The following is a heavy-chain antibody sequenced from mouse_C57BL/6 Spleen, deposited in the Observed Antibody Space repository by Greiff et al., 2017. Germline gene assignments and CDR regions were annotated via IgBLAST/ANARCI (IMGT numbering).Heavy chain of an antibody. CDR3: ARSRAWDDAMDY. D-gene: IGHD4-1*01. J-gene: IGHJ4*01. CDR2: INPSSGYT. Sequence: VQLQQSGAELARPGASVKMSCKASGYTFTSYTLHWVKQRPGQGLEWIGYINPSSGYTKYNQKFKDKATLTADKSSSSAYMQLSSLTSEDSAVYYCARSRAWDDAMDYWGQGTSVTVSS. V-gene: IGHV1-4*01. CDR1: GYTFTSYT.